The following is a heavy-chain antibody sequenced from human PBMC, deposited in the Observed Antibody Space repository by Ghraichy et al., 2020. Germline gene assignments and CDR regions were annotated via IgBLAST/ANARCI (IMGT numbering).Heavy chain of an antibody. V-gene: IGHV1-3*01. CDR3: ARAGSTISYYYYGMDV. D-gene: IGHD5-24*01. CDR2: INAGNGNT. Sequence: ASVKVSCKASGYTFINYAIHWVRQAPGQRLEWMGWINAGNGNTKYSQKFQGRVTITRETSASTVYMELTSLGSEDTAVYYCARAGSTISYYYYGMDVWGQGTTVTVSS. J-gene: IGHJ6*02. CDR1: GYTFINYA.